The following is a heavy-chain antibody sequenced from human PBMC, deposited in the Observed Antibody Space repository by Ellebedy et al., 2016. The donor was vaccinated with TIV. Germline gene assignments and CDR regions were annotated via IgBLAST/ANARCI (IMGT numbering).Heavy chain of an antibody. D-gene: IGHD6-19*01. CDR1: GGSISSYY. J-gene: IGHJ4*02. CDR2: IYTSGST. Sequence: MPSETLSLTCTVSGGSISSYYWSWIRQPAGKGLEWIGRIYTSGSTNYNPSLQSRVTMSVDTSKNPFSLKLSSVTAADTAVYYCAGGYSSGWTDYWGQGTLVTVSS. CDR3: AGGYSSGWTDY. V-gene: IGHV4-4*07.